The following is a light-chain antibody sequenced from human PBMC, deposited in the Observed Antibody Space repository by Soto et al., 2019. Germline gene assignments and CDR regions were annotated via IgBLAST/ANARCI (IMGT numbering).Light chain of an antibody. J-gene: IGKJ1*01. CDR2: AAS. CDR3: QQSYSRFVT. V-gene: IGKV1-39*01. CDR1: ENINSY. Sequence: DIQMTQSPSSLSASVEDRVIITCRASENINSYLNWYQQKPGKAPKLLIYAASSLQSGVPSRFSCSGSETVFTLTINNLQPEDSATYYCQQSYSRFVTFGQGTKVEIK.